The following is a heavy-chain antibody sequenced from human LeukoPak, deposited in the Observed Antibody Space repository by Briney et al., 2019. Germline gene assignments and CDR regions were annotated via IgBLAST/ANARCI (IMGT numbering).Heavy chain of an antibody. J-gene: IGHJ4*02. CDR3: ARLLPASRHYFDY. CDR2: IYGAGAT. Sequence: PGGSLRLSCAAYGLTVSSEYLAWVRQAPGKGLEWISVIYGAGATYYADSVQGRFTISRDTYSNALYLQMNSLRVEDTAVYHCARLLPASRHYFDYWGRGTLVTVSS. V-gene: IGHV3-53*01. D-gene: IGHD2-15*01. CDR1: GLTVSSEY.